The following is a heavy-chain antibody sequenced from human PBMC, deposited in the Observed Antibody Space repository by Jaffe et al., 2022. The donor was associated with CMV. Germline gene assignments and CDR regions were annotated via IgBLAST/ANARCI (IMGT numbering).Heavy chain of an antibody. Sequence: QVQLVESGGGVVQPGRSLRLSCAASGFTFSSYGMHWVRQAPGKGLEWVAVIWYDGSNKYYADSVKGRFTISRDNSKNTLYLQMNSLRAEDTAVYYCARETTTVTTAGLFDPWGQGTLVTVSS. CDR3: ARETTTVTTAGLFDP. D-gene: IGHD4-17*01. CDR2: IWYDGSNK. J-gene: IGHJ5*02. CDR1: GFTFSSYG. V-gene: IGHV3-33*08.